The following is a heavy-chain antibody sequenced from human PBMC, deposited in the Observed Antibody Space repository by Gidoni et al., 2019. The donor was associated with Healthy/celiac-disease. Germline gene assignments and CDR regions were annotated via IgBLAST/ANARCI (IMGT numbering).Heavy chain of an antibody. CDR1: GFTFSSYG. D-gene: IGHD3-9*01. V-gene: IGHV3-30*18. CDR3: AKGDDILTGYTSYYYYGMDV. Sequence: QVQLVESGGGVVQPGRSLRLSCAASGFTFSSYGMHWVRPAPGKGLEWVAVISYDGSNKYYADSVKGRFTISRDNSKNTLYLQMNSLRAEDTAVYYCAKGDDILTGYTSYYYYGMDVWGQGTTVTVSS. J-gene: IGHJ6*02. CDR2: ISYDGSNK.